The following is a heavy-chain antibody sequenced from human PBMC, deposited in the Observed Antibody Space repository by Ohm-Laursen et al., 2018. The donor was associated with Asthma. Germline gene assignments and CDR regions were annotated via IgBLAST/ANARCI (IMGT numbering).Heavy chain of an antibody. CDR2: ISSSGSTI. V-gene: IGHV3-11*01. Sequence: SLRLSCSASGFTFSDYYMSWIRQAPGKGLEWVSYISSSGSTIYYADSVKGRFTISRDNAKNSLYLQMNSLRAEDTAVYYCARFGGGNTWLYYYGMDVWGQGTTATVSS. CDR3: ARFGGGNTWLYYYGMDV. CDR1: GFTFSDYY. J-gene: IGHJ6*02. D-gene: IGHD3-16*01.